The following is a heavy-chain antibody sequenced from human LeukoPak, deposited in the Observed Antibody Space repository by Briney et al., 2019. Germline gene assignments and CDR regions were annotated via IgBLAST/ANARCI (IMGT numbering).Heavy chain of an antibody. CDR3: ARGRKVAGPRTSWFDP. D-gene: IGHD6-19*01. CDR2: INHSGST. Sequence: LRHSCAASGFTFSSYEMNWVRQPPGKGLEWIGEINHSGSTNYNPSLKSRVTISVDTSKNQFSLKLSSVTAADTAVYYCARGRKVAGPRTSWFDPWGQGTLVTVSS. V-gene: IGHV4-34*01. CDR1: GFTFSSYE. J-gene: IGHJ5*02.